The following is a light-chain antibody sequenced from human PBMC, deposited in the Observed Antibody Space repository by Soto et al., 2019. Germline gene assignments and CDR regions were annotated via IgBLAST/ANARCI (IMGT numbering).Light chain of an antibody. V-gene: IGKV3-20*01. CDR3: QQYDSSFT. CDR2: GAS. Sequence: IVLTQSPATLSLSPGERATLSCTASQHVTTTYIAWYQQKFGQAPRLLIYGASTRATGTPDRFTGGGFGTDFTLTISRVEPEDLAVYYCQQYDSSFTFGGGTKVEMK. CDR1: QHVTTTY. J-gene: IGKJ4*01.